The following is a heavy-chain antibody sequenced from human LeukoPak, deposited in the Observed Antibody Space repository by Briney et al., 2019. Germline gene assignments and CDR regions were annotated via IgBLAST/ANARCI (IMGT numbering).Heavy chain of an antibody. Sequence: GGSLRLSCAASGFTFSSYGMHWVRQAPGKGLEWVAFIRYDGSNKYYADSVKGRFTISRDNSKNTLYLQMNSLRAEDTAVYYCAKTLPPVGRTGHIFDYWGQGTLVTVSS. D-gene: IGHD7-27*01. V-gene: IGHV3-30*02. J-gene: IGHJ4*02. CDR3: AKTLPPVGRTGHIFDY. CDR1: GFTFSSYG. CDR2: IRYDGSNK.